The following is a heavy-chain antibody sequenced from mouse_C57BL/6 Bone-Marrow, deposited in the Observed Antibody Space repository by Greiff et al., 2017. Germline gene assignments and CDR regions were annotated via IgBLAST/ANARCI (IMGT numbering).Heavy chain of an antibody. CDR2: ISDGGSYT. Sequence: EVKVVESGGGLVKPGGSLKLSCAASGFTFSSYAMSWVRQTPEKRLEWVATISDGGSYTYYPDNVKGRFTISRDNAKNNLYLQMSHLKFEHTAMYYCARESWYFDVWGTGTTVTVSS. CDR1: GFTFSSYA. CDR3: ARESWYFDV. V-gene: IGHV5-4*01. J-gene: IGHJ1*03.